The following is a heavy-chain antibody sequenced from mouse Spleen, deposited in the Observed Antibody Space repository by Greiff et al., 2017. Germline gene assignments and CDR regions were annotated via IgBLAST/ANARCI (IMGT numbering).Heavy chain of an antibody. CDR3: VRHGRGNSYSDY. D-gene: IGHD2-1*01. CDR1: GFSFNTYA. CDR2: IRSKSNNYAT. V-gene: IGHV10-1*01. J-gene: IGHJ2*01. Sequence: EVQGVESGGGLVQPKGSLKLSCAASGFSFNTYAMNWVRQAPGKGLEWVARIRSKSNNYATYYADSVKDRFTISRDDSESMLYLQMNNLKTEDTAMYYCVRHGRGNSYSDYWGQGTTLTVSS.